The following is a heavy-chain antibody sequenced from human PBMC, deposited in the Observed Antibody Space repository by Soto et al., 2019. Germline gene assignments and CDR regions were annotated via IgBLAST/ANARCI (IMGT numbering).Heavy chain of an antibody. D-gene: IGHD1-1*01. CDR3: ARDRVLERPYSYYGMDV. J-gene: IGHJ6*02. CDR2: INAGNGNT. Sequence: GASVKVSCKASGYTFTNYAMHWVRQAPGQRLEWMGWINAGNGNTKYSQKFQGRVTITMDTSASTAYVELSSLGSEDTAVYYCARDRVLERPYSYYGMDVWGQGTTVTVYS. V-gene: IGHV1-3*01. CDR1: GYTFTNYA.